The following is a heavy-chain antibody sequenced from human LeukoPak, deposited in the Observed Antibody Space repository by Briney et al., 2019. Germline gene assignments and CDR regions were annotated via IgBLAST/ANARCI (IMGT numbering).Heavy chain of an antibody. V-gene: IGHV3-11*01. J-gene: IGHJ6*03. CDR3: ARDAFLKYYDFWSGYSPTLSYYYYYMDV. D-gene: IGHD3-3*01. CDR1: GFTFSDYY. CDR2: ISSSCSTI. Sequence: GGSLRLSCAASGFTFSDYYMSWIRQAPGKGLEWVSYISSSCSTIYYADSVKGRFTISRDNAKNSLYLQMNSLRAEDTAVYYCARDAFLKYYDFWSGYSPTLSYYYYYMDVWGKGTTVTVSS.